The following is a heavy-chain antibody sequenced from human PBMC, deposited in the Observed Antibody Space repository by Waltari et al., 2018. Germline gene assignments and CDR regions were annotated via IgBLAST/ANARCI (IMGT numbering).Heavy chain of an antibody. Sequence: EVRVLESGGGLVQPGGSLRLSCAASGLTFKHYAMAWVRQAPGKGLECVAVITGGGTNTYYADSVKGRFTVSRDNSKKTLDLQMNNLRLEDTAVYFCAKGLGMRDWYFDIWGRGTLLTVSS. V-gene: IGHV3-23*01. CDR1: GLTFKHYA. CDR3: AKGLGMRDWYFDI. J-gene: IGHJ2*01. CDR2: ITGGGTNT. D-gene: IGHD7-27*01.